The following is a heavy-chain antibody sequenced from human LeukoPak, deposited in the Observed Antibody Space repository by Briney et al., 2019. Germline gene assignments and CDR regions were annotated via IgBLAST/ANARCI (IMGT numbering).Heavy chain of an antibody. CDR3: ARGRPHGNDY. J-gene: IGHJ4*02. V-gene: IGHV3-74*01. Sequence: GGSLRLSCAASGFTFSSYCMNWVRDAPGRGLVWVSRIASDGSSTTYADSVKGRFSISRDNAKNTLYLQMNSLRVEDTAVYYCARGRPHGNDYWGQGTLVTVSS. CDR1: GFTFSSYC. D-gene: IGHD4-23*01. CDR2: IASDGSST.